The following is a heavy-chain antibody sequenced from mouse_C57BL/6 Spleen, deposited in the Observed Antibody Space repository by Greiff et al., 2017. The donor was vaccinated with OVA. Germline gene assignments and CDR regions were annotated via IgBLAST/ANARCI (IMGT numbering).Heavy chain of an antibody. Sequence: EVHLVESGGGLVKPGGSLKLSCAASGFTFSDYGMHWVRQAPEKGLEWVAYISSGSSTIYYADTVKGRFTISRDNAKNTLFLQMTSLRSEDTAMYYCARGEQRVAMDYWGQGTSVTVSS. J-gene: IGHJ4*01. CDR1: GFTFSDYG. CDR3: ARGEQRVAMDY. V-gene: IGHV5-17*01. CDR2: ISSGSSTI.